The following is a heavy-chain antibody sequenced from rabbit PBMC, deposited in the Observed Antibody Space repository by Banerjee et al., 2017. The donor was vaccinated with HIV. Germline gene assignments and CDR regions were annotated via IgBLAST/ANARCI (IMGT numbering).Heavy chain of an antibody. CDR3: ARAFYTGNNYYSHFNL. D-gene: IGHD8-1*01. CDR2: MYTISGNA. Sequence: QSLEESGGDLVKPGASLTLTCTASGFSFSSSYYMCWVRQAPGKGLEWIACMYTISGNAYYANWAKGQFTISKTSSTTVTLQMTSLTAADTATYFCARAFYTGNNYYSHFNLWGPGTLVTVS. V-gene: IGHV1S40*01. CDR1: GFSFSSSYY. J-gene: IGHJ4*01.